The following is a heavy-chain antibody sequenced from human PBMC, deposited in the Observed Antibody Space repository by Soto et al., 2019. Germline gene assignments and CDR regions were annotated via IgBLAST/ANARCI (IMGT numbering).Heavy chain of an antibody. CDR2: INDRGSI. D-gene: IGHD3-9*01. Sequence: QVQLQQWGAGPLRPLETLSLTCGVTGGSFSGYYWAWIRQSPGKGLEWVGEINDRGSINYNPSLKSRVSISVDTSKNHAALNLRSVTAADTTVYYCAREIHYILTGPRWVWYFDLWGRGTLVTVSS. CDR3: AREIHYILTGPRWVWYFDL. V-gene: IGHV4-34*01. CDR1: GGSFSGYY. J-gene: IGHJ2*01.